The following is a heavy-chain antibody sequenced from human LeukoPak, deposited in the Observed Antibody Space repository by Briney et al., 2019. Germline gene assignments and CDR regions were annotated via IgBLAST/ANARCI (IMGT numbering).Heavy chain of an antibody. CDR3: AKDGGLWVSAHWGDS. Sequence: GGSLRLSCTASGFTFSSYTMTWVRQAPGKGLKWVSTITTGDGNTYYADSVKGRFTVSRDDSKNTLYLQMNSLRAEDTAVYYYAKDGGLWVSAHWGDSWGPGTLVTVSS. D-gene: IGHD7-27*01. CDR2: ITTGDGNT. CDR1: GFTFSSYT. V-gene: IGHV3-23*01. J-gene: IGHJ4*02.